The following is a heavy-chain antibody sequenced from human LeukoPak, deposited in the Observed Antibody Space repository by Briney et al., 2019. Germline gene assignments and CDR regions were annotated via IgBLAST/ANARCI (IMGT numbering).Heavy chain of an antibody. CDR1: GGSISSYY. D-gene: IGHD3-22*01. J-gene: IGHJ3*02. CDR2: IYTSGST. CDR3: ARHRAITMIVVGDAFDI. V-gene: IGHV4-4*07. Sequence: SETLSLTCTVSGGSISSYYWSWIRQPAGKGLEWIGRIYTSGSTNYNPSLKSRVTMSVDTSKNQFSLKLSSVTAADTAVYYCARHRAITMIVVGDAFDIWGQGTMVTVSS.